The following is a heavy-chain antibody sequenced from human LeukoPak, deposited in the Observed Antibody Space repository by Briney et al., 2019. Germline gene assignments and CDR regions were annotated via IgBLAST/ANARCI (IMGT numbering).Heavy chain of an antibody. Sequence: SVKVSCKASGGTFSSYAISWVRQAPGQGLEWMGGIIPIFGTANYAQKFQGRVTITADESTSTAYMELSSLRSEDTAVYYCARTRDGYPPGSVQGAFDIWGQGTMVTVSS. CDR1: GGTFSSYA. V-gene: IGHV1-69*13. J-gene: IGHJ3*02. CDR3: ARTRDGYPPGSVQGAFDI. D-gene: IGHD5-24*01. CDR2: IIPIFGTA.